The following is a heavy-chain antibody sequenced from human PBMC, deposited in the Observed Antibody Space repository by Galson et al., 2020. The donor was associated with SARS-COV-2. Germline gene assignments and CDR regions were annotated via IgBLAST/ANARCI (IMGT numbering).Heavy chain of an antibody. Sequence: ETSETLSLTCTVSGDSISSSSNYWGWIRQPPGKGLEWIASIHYSGRTYYNPSLKSRVTISVDTSKNQFSLKVSSVTAADTAVYYCARQGYHTIGCWGQGTLVTVSS. CDR1: GDSISSSSNY. CDR3: ARQGYHTIGC. D-gene: IGHD5-18*01. V-gene: IGHV4-39*01. CDR2: IHYSGRT. J-gene: IGHJ4*02.